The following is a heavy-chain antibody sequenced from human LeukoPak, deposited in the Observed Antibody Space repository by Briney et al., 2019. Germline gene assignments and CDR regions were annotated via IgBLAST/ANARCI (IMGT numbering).Heavy chain of an antibody. CDR1: GFTFSSYA. Sequence: GGSLRLSCAASGFTFSSYAMTWVRQAPGKGLEWVSSINNGGTDTYYEDSVKGRFTISRDNSKNTLFLHINSLSVEDTAVYCCAAAVNTGRAEHYWGQGTLVTVSS. J-gene: IGHJ4*02. D-gene: IGHD4-17*01. CDR2: INNGGTDT. V-gene: IGHV3-23*01. CDR3: AAAVNTGRAEHY.